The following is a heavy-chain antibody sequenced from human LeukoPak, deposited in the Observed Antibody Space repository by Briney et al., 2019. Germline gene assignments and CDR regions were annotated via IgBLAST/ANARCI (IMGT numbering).Heavy chain of an antibody. D-gene: IGHD2-2*01. CDR2: IIPIFGTA. CDR1: GGTFSSYA. J-gene: IGHJ3*02. Sequence: ASVKVSCKASGGTFSSYAISWVRQAPGQGLEWMGGIIPIFGTANYAQKFQGRVTITADESTSTAYTELSSLRAEDTALYYCARSIVVPAAISGAFDIWGQGTIVTVSS. V-gene: IGHV1-69*13. CDR3: ARSIVVPAAISGAFDI.